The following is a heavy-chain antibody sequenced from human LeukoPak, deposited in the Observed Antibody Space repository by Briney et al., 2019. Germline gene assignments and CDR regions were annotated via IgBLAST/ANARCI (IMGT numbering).Heavy chain of an antibody. V-gene: IGHV1-46*01. CDR1: GYTFTSYA. D-gene: IGHD4-17*01. Sequence: ASVKVSCKASGYTFTSYAMHWVRQAPGQGLEWMGIINPSGGSTSYAQKFQGRVTMTRDTSTSTVYMELSSLRSEDTAVYYCARDVYGDYSVDYWGQGTLVTVSS. CDR2: INPSGGST. J-gene: IGHJ4*02. CDR3: ARDVYGDYSVDY.